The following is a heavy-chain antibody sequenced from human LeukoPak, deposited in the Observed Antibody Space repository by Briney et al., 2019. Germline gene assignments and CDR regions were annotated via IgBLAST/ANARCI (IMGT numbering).Heavy chain of an antibody. CDR2: IYYSGST. CDR3: ARENPGSGSFSY. Sequence: SETLSLTCAVSGGSISSGGYYWSWIRQPPGKGLEWIGYIYYSGSTNYNPSLKSRVTISVDTSKNQFSLKLSSVTAADTAVYYCARENPGSGSFSYWGQGTLVTVSS. J-gene: IGHJ4*02. V-gene: IGHV4-61*08. D-gene: IGHD1-26*01. CDR1: GGSISSGGYY.